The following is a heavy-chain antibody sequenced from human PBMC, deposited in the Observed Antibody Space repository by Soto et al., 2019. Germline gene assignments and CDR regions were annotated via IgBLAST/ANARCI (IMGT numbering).Heavy chain of an antibody. CDR2: IIPIFGTA. CDR1: GGTFSSYA. J-gene: IGHJ5*02. V-gene: IGHV1-69*13. Sequence: ASVKVSCKASGGTFSSYAISWVRQAPGQGLEWMGGIIPIFGTANYAQKFQGRVTITADESTSTAYMELSSLRSEDTAVYYCAREWSSQQETNWFDPWGQGTLVTVSS. CDR3: AREWSSQQETNWFDP. D-gene: IGHD6-13*01.